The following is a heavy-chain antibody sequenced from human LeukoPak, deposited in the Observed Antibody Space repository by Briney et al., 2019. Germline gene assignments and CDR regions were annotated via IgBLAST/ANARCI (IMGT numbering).Heavy chain of an antibody. J-gene: IGHJ6*03. CDR2: INSNSNYI. V-gene: IGHV3-21*05. D-gene: IGHD2-2*01. CDR3: ARDPRTYCSSTSCYYYYYMDV. CDR1: GFTFSRFS. Sequence: GGSLRLSCAVSGFTFSRFSMNWVRQAPGKGLEWVSYINSNSNYIYYTDSVKGRFTISRDNAKNSLYLQMNSLRAEDTAVYYCARDPRTYCSSTSCYYYYYMDVWGKGTTVTVSS.